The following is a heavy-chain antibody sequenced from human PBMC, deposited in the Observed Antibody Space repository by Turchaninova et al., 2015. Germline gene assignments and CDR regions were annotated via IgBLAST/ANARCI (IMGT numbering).Heavy chain of an antibody. Sequence: QLQLPESGPGRVKPSETLSLTCTGSGGSISRSSYSCCWIRPPPGKGLEWIGSIYYRGTTYYNPSLKSRVSISVDTSKTHFSLKLSSVAAADTAVYYCARGIGSGWSWFDPWGHGTLVTVSS. CDR1: GGSISRSSYS. V-gene: IGHV4-39*07. CDR2: IYYRGTT. D-gene: IGHD6-19*01. CDR3: ARGIGSGWSWFDP. J-gene: IGHJ5*02.